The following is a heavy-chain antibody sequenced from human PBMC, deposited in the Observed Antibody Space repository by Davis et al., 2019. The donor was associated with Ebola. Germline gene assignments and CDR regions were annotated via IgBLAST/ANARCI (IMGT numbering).Heavy chain of an antibody. CDR2: IRSKAYGGTT. Sequence: PGGSLRLSCTASGFTFGDYAMSWVRQAPGKGLEWVGFIRSKAYGGTTEYAASVKGRFTISRDDSKSIAYLQMNSLKTEDTAVYYCTRVDEGYYDSSGYLEYFQHWGQGTLVTVSS. J-gene: IGHJ1*01. V-gene: IGHV3-49*04. D-gene: IGHD3-22*01. CDR3: TRVDEGYYDSSGYLEYFQH. CDR1: GFTFGDYA.